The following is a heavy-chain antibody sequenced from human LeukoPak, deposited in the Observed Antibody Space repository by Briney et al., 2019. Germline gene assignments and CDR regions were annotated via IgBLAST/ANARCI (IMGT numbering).Heavy chain of an antibody. D-gene: IGHD4-17*01. Sequence: PAETLSLTCTFSGGSISSYYWSWIRQPPGKGLEWMGYIYYSGSTNYNPSLKSRVTISVDTSKNHFSMNLSSVTAADQAVSSCARGGGLMPTVTNNWFDPWGQGNLVTV. V-gene: IGHV4-59*08. CDR2: IYYSGST. CDR3: ARGGGLMPTVTNNWFDP. CDR1: GGSISSYY. J-gene: IGHJ5*02.